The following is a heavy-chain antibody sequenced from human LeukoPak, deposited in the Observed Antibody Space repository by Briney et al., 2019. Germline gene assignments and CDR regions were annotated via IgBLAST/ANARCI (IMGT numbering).Heavy chain of an antibody. J-gene: IGHJ2*01. CDR3: ARGRGSFDL. CDR1: GGSISSYY. V-gene: IGHV4-34*01. Sequence: KPSETLSLTCTVSGGSISSYYWSWIRQPPGKGLEWIGEINHSGSTNYNPSLKSRVTISVDTSKNQFSLKLSSVTAADTAVYYCARGRGSFDLWGRGTLVTVSS. D-gene: IGHD5-12*01. CDR2: INHSGST.